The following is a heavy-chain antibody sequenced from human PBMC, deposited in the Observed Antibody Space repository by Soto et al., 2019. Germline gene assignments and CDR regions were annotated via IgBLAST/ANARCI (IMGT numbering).Heavy chain of an antibody. CDR2: ISSSSSYI. V-gene: IGHV3-21*01. CDR1: EFNFSDHS. D-gene: IGHD6-13*01. J-gene: IGHJ6*03. Sequence: GGSLRLSCAAAEFNFSDHSMRWVLQAQGKGLEWVSSISSSSSYIYYADSVKGRFTISRDNAKNSLYLQMNSLRAEDTAVYYCARDRQQLVGYYYYYYMDVWGKGTTVTVSS. CDR3: ARDRQQLVGYYYYYYMDV.